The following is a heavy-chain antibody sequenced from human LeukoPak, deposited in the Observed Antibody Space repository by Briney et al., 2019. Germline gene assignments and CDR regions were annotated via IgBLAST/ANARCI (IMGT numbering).Heavy chain of an antibody. Sequence: ASVKVSCKASGYTFPNYGVTWVRQAPGQGLEWMGWISPYNGNTNYAQKFQGRVTMTTDTSTSTAYMELRSLRSDDTAVYYCARDLMGGGGWGSYRQDAFDIWGQGTMVTVSS. CDR2: ISPYNGNT. D-gene: IGHD3-16*02. V-gene: IGHV1-18*01. J-gene: IGHJ3*02. CDR3: ARDLMGGGGWGSYRQDAFDI. CDR1: GYTFPNYG.